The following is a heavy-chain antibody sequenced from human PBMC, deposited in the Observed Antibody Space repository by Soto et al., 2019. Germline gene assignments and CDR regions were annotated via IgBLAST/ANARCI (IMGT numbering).Heavy chain of an antibody. Sequence: SETLSVTGTVSVYSISSGSYWACIGQPPGKGPEWIASIYHGGTTFYNPSLKSRITISVDTSNNQFSLKLTSVTAADTAVYYCARVHVMVVAGSTFDYWGHGTLVTVSS. V-gene: IGHV4-38-2*02. CDR1: VYSISSGSY. CDR2: IYHGGTT. D-gene: IGHD6-19*01. CDR3: ARVHVMVVAGSTFDY. J-gene: IGHJ4*01.